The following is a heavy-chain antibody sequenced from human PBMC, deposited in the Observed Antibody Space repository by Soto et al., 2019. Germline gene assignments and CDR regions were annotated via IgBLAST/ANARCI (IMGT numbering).Heavy chain of an antibody. Sequence: QVQLQESGPGLVRPSKSRSLTCPVPGGSSSSAAYSWSWIRQPPGKGLEWIGYISHSGSTYYNPSLKSRVIISVDTSKNQFSLSLTSVTSADTAVYYCAREYTYGSNFFDCWGQGALVTVSS. J-gene: IGHJ4*02. CDR2: ISHSGST. V-gene: IGHV4-31*03. D-gene: IGHD2-2*02. CDR3: AREYTYGSNFFDC. CDR1: GGSSSSAAYS.